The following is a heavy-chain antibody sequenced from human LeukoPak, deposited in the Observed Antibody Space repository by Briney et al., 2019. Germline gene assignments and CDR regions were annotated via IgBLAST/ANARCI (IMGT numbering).Heavy chain of an antibody. Sequence: GGSLRLSCAASEFSVGSNYMTWVRQAPGKGLEWVSLIYSGGSTYYADSVKGRFTISRDNSKNTLYLQMNSLRAEDTAVYYCAKAENYYDSSGYPWDWGQGTLVTVSS. J-gene: IGHJ4*02. D-gene: IGHD3-22*01. CDR3: AKAENYYDSSGYPWD. V-gene: IGHV3-53*01. CDR1: EFSVGSNY. CDR2: IYSGGST.